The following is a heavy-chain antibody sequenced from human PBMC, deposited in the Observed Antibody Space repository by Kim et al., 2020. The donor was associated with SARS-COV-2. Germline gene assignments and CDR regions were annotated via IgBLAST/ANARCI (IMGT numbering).Heavy chain of an antibody. D-gene: IGHD6-13*01. Sequence: GGSLRLSCAASGFTFSDSAIHWVRQASGRGLEWVGRIRSKANSYATAYAASVKGRFTISRDDSKNTAFLQMSSLKIEDTALYYCTRVPGIRGSWWDAFDIWGQGTMVTVSA. V-gene: IGHV3-73*01. CDR1: GFTFSDSA. J-gene: IGHJ3*02. CDR3: TRVPGIRGSWWDAFDI. CDR2: IRSKANSYAT.